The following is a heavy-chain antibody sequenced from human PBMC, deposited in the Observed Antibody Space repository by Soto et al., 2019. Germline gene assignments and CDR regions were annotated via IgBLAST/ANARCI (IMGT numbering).Heavy chain of an antibody. D-gene: IGHD2-2*01. CDR3: AKDWHQLLPPNNFDY. CDR1: GVTFSSYA. V-gene: IGHV3-23*01. CDR2: ISGSGGST. J-gene: IGHJ4*02. Sequence: GGSLRLSCAASGVTFSSYAMSGVRQAPGNGLEWVSAISGSGGSTYYADSVKGRFTISRDNSKNTLYLQMNSLRAEDTAVYYCAKDWHQLLPPNNFDYWGQGPLVTVSS.